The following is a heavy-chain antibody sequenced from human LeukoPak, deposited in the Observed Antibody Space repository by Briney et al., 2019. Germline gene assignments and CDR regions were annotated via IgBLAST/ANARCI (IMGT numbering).Heavy chain of an antibody. V-gene: IGHV4-34*01. CDR1: GGSFSGYY. Sequence: PSETLSLTCAVYGGSFSGYYWSWIRQPPGKGLEWIGEINHSGSTNYNPSLKSRVTISVDTPKNQFSLKLSSVTAADTAVYYCARVRSTVTTPSAFDIWGQGTMVTVSS. J-gene: IGHJ3*02. CDR2: INHSGST. D-gene: IGHD4-17*01. CDR3: ARVRSTVTTPSAFDI.